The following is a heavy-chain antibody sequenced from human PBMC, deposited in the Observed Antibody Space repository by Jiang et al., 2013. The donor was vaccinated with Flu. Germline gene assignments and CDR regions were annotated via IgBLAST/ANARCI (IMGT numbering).Heavy chain of an antibody. V-gene: IGHV1-2*02. CDR2: INPNSGGT. D-gene: IGHD4-17*01. J-gene: IGHJ6*02. Sequence: GAEVKKPGASVKVSCKASGYTFTGYYMHWVRQAPGQGLEWMGWINPNSGGTNYAQKFQGRVTMTRDTSISTAYMELSRLRSDDTAVYYCARVGDSTVTTYDGMDVWGQGTTVTVSS. CDR1: GYTFTGYY. CDR3: ARVGDSTVTTYDGMDV.